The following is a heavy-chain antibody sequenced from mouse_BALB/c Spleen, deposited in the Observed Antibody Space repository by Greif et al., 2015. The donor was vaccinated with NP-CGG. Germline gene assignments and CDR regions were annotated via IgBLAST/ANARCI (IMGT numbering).Heavy chain of an antibody. J-gene: IGHJ3*01. CDR1: GFTFSSYA. V-gene: IGHV5-9-4*01. Sequence: EVKLMESGGGLVKPGGSLKLSCAASGFTFSSYAMSWVRQSPEKRLEWVAEISSGGSYTYYPDTVTGRFTISRDNAKNTLYLEMSSLRSGDTAMYYCAREGFITTSFAYWGQGTLVTVSA. CDR2: ISSGGSYT. CDR3: AREGFITTSFAY. D-gene: IGHD1-1*01.